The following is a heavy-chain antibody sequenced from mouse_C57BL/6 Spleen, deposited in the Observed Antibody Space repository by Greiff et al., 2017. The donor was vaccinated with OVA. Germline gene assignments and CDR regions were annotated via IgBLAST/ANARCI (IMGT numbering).Heavy chain of an antibody. Sequence: QVQLQQPGAELVMPGASVKLSCKASGYTFTSYWMHWVKQRPGQGLEWIGEIDPSDSYTNYNQKFKGKSTLTVDKSSSTAYMQLSSLTSEDSADYYCARDDGFDYWGQGTTLTVSS. CDR3: ARDDGFDY. CDR1: GYTFTSYW. CDR2: IDPSDSYT. D-gene: IGHD2-12*01. J-gene: IGHJ2*01. V-gene: IGHV1-69*01.